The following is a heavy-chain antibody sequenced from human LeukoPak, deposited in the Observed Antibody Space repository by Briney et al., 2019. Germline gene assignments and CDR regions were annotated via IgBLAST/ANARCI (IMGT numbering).Heavy chain of an antibody. D-gene: IGHD2-15*01. CDR3: ARGGYCSGGSCPTAY. CDR2: IIPTLGIA. J-gene: IGHJ4*02. V-gene: IGHV1-69*04. Sequence: SVKVSCKASGGPSGNYAISWVRQAPGQGLEWMGRIIPTLGIANQAQIFQGRVTITADKSTSTVYMELSSLRSEDTAVYYCARGGYCSGGSCPTAYWGQGTLVTVSS. CDR1: GGPSGNYA.